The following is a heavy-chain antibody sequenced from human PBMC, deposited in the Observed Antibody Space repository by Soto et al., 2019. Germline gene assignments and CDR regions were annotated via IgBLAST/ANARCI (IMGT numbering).Heavy chain of an antibody. J-gene: IGHJ5*02. V-gene: IGHV3-74*01. CDR2: ASPDGTST. Sequence: LRLSCAASGFTFSSFWMHWVRQAPGKGLEWVSRASPDGTSTSYADSVKGRFTITRDNAKNTLYMQMNSLRAEDTAVYYCTRHGPGDYFLFDPWGQGTLVTVSS. CDR1: GFTFSSFW. CDR3: TRHGPGDYFLFDP. D-gene: IGHD4-17*01.